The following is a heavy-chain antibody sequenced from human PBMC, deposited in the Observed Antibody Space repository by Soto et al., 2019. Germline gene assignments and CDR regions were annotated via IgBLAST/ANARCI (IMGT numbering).Heavy chain of an antibody. CDR3: GKQVQLRDVYWLYSYGMDV. J-gene: IGHJ6*02. CDR1: GGSFSGYS. CDR2: INHSGST. V-gene: IGHV4-34*01. Sequence: PSGTLSLTCAVSGGSFSGYSLSWIRQPPGKGLEWIGEINHSGSTKYNPYLERRVTISVDTNKNQFSLKLRSVTAADTAVYYCGKQVQLRDVYWLYSYGMDVWGQGTTVTVS. D-gene: IGHD3-9*01.